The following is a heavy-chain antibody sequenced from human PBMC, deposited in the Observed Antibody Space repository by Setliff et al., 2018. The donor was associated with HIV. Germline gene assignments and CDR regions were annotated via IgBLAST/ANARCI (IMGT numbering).Heavy chain of an antibody. CDR1: GGSINNYY. Sequence: SETLSLTCTVSGGSINNYYWSWIRQPPGKGLEWIGYIYPNGSPDYPSGNIVYNPSFRSRVTLSLDTSNNHFSLRVTSVTAADTAVYFCARPRGHGDFYFDIWGRGTLVTVSS. V-gene: IGHV4-59*08. D-gene: IGHD4-17*01. CDR2: IYPNGSP. J-gene: IGHJ4*02. CDR3: ARPRGHGDFYFDI.